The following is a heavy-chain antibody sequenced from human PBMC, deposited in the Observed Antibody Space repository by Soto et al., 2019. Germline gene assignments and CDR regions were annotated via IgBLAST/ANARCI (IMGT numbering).Heavy chain of an antibody. J-gene: IGHJ4*02. CDR2: ISGSGAIT. Sequence: GGSLRLSCAASGFTFNHYAMTWVRQAPGKGLEWVAVISGSGAITHYADSVKGRFTISRDNSDNTLFLHMNSLRAEDTAVYYCAKSMSPRRGASDYWGQGTLVTVSS. CDR1: GFTFNHYA. V-gene: IGHV3-23*01. CDR3: AKSMSPRRGASDY. D-gene: IGHD6-6*01.